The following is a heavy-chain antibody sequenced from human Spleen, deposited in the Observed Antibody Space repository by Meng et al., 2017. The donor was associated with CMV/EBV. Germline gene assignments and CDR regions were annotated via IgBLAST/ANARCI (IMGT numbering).Heavy chain of an antibody. CDR2: ISTYNGQT. D-gene: IGHD2-2*02. V-gene: IGHV1-18*01. J-gene: IGHJ4*02. Sequence: ASVKVSCKASGYTFTSRGISWVRQAPGQGFEWMGWISTYNGQTAFAQKFQGRVTLTRDTSTSTGSMELRSLRSDDTAIYYCVRDCSSRSCYRDTRGGIDHWGQGTQVTVSS. CDR1: GYTFTSRG. CDR3: VRDCSSRSCYRDTRGGIDH.